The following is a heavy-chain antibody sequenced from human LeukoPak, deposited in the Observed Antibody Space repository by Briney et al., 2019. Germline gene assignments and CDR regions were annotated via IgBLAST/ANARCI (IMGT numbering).Heavy chain of an antibody. Sequence: PSETLSLTCTVSGGSISNYYWSWIRQPPGKGLEWIGYSYYSGSAHYNPSLKSRLTMSVDTSRNQFSLKVSSVTAADTAVYYCARRYCSGGSCYSAFDYWGQGTLVTVSS. V-gene: IGHV4-59*08. D-gene: IGHD2-15*01. J-gene: IGHJ4*02. CDR1: GGSISNYY. CDR3: ARRYCSGGSCYSAFDY. CDR2: SYYSGSA.